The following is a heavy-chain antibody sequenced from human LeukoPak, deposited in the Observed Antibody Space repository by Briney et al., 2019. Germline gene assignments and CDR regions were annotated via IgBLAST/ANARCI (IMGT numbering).Heavy chain of an antibody. Sequence: PGGSLRLSCAASGFTFSSYAMSWVRQAPGKGLEWVSAISGSGGSTYYADSVKGRFTISRDNSKNTLYLQMNILRAEDTAVYYCAKDRFVVVTHFDYWGQGTLVTVSS. D-gene: IGHD2-15*01. CDR3: AKDRFVVVTHFDY. CDR2: ISGSGGST. V-gene: IGHV3-23*01. CDR1: GFTFSSYA. J-gene: IGHJ4*02.